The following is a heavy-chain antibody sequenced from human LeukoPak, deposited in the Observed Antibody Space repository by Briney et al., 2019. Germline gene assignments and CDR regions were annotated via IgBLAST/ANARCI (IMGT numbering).Heavy chain of an antibody. CDR1: GYTFTSYD. J-gene: IGHJ4*02. CDR2: MNPNSGNT. Sequence: GASVKVSCKASGYTFTSYDINWVRQATGQGLEWMGWMNPNSGNTGYAQKFQGRVTITRNTSISTAYMELSSLRSEDTAVYYCARTLNLYCGGDCPYFDYWGQGTLVTVSS. V-gene: IGHV1-8*03. D-gene: IGHD2-21*02. CDR3: ARTLNLYCGGDCPYFDY.